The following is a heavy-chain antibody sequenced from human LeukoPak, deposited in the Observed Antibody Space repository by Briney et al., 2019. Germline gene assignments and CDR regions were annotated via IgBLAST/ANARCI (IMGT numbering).Heavy chain of an antibody. V-gene: IGHV1-46*01. Sequence: ASVKVSCKASGYTFISYYMHWVRQAPGQGLEWMGIINPSGGSTNYAQKFQGRVTMTRDTSTGTVYMELSGLTSEDTAVYYCARGADIRIWYYGMDVWGQGTTVTVSS. CDR2: INPSGGST. D-gene: IGHD3-9*01. CDR3: ARGADIRIWYYGMDV. J-gene: IGHJ6*02. CDR1: GYTFISYY.